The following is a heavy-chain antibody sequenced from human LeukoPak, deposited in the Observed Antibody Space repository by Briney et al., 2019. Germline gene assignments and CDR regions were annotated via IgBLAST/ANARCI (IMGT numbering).Heavy chain of an antibody. CDR3: ARDLLLWFGEFRCDP. CDR2: IKQDGSER. J-gene: IGHJ5*02. CDR1: GFTFSSYW. Sequence: GGSLRLACAASGFTFSSYWMSWVRQAPGKGLEWVANIKQDGSERYYVDSVKGRFTISRDNAKNSLYLQMNSLRAEDTAVYYCARDLLLWFGEFRCDPWGQGTLVTVSS. V-gene: IGHV3-7*03. D-gene: IGHD3-10*01.